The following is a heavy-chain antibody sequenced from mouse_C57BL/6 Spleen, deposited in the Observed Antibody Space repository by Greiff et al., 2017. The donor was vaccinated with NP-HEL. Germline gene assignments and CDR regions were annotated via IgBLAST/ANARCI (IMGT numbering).Heavy chain of an antibody. V-gene: IGHV1-55*01. CDR3: ASLITTVVASYWDFDV. Sequence: QVQLQQPGAELVKPGASVKMSCKASGYTFTSYWITWVKQRPGQGLEWIGDIYPGSGSTNYNEKFKSKATLTVDTSSSTAYMQLSSLTSEDSAVYYCASLITTVVASYWDFDVWGTGTTVTVAS. CDR1: GYTFTSYW. CDR2: IYPGSGST. D-gene: IGHD1-1*01. J-gene: IGHJ1*03.